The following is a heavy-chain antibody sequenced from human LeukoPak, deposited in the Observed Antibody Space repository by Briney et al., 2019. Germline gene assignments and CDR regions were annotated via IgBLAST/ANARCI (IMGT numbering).Heavy chain of an antibody. Sequence: ASVKVSCKASGYTFTGYYMHWVRQAPGQGLEWMGRINPNSGGTNYAQKFQGRVTVTRDTSISTAHMGLSRLRSDDTGVYYCARDAEYYDFWSGYYVWFDPWGQGTLVTVSS. CDR2: INPNSGGT. D-gene: IGHD3-3*01. J-gene: IGHJ5*02. CDR1: GYTFTGYY. V-gene: IGHV1-2*05. CDR3: ARDAEYYDFWSGYYVWFDP.